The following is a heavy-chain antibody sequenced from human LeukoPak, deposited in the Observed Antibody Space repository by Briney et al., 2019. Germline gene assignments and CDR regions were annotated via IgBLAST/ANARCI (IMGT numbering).Heavy chain of an antibody. D-gene: IGHD1-26*01. CDR3: VREPRWEQFRPDGIG. J-gene: IGHJ4*02. V-gene: IGHV1-46*01. CDR1: GDTFTNYY. CDR2: INPIGDHT. Sequence: ASVKVSCKAPGDTFTNYYLHWVRQAPGQGLEWMGIINPIGDHTSYAQKFKGRVSVTSDTSTSTVYLELRNLRSDDTAVYYCVREPRWEQFRPDGIGWGQGTRVTVST.